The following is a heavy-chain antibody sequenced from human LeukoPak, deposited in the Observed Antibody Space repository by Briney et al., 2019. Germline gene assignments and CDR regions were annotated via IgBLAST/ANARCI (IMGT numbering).Heavy chain of an antibody. CDR3: ARDVVLTSSPDAFDI. CDR2: ISYSGST. V-gene: IGHV4-31*03. Sequence: SETLSLTCTVSGVSITKDGYSWTWIRRPPGKGLEWIGDISYSGSTKYKPSLKRRLTISGDVSKNQFSLKLTSVTAADTAVYYFARDVVLTSSPDAFDIWGQGTMVTVSS. J-gene: IGHJ3*02. CDR1: GVSITKDGYS. D-gene: IGHD2-21*02.